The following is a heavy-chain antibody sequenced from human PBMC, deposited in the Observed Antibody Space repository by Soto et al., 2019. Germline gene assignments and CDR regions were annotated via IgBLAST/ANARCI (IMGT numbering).Heavy chain of an antibody. V-gene: IGHV1-69*06. CDR1: GGTFSSYA. Sequence: QVQLVQSGAEVKKPGSSVKVSCKASGGTFSSYAISWVRQAPGQGLEWMGGIIPIFGTANYAQKFQGRVTITADKSTSTDYMELSSLRAEDTAVYYCASKSGSSSRGWFDRWGQGTLVTVSS. CDR3: ASKSGSSSRGWFDR. J-gene: IGHJ5*02. D-gene: IGHD6-6*01. CDR2: IIPIFGTA.